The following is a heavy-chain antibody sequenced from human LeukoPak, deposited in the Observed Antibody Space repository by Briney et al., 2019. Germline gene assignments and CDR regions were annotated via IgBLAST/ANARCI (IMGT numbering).Heavy chain of an antibody. CDR3: AKGSDYEPYYYYYYMDV. V-gene: IGHV3-21*04. CDR2: ISSSSSYI. CDR1: GFTFSSYS. D-gene: IGHD4/OR15-4a*01. Sequence: GGSLRLSCAASGFTFSSYSMNWVRQAPGKGLEWVSSISSSSSYIYYADSVKGRFTISRDNAKNSLYLQMNSLRAEDTATYYCAKGSDYEPYYYYYYMDVWGKGTTVTVSS. J-gene: IGHJ6*03.